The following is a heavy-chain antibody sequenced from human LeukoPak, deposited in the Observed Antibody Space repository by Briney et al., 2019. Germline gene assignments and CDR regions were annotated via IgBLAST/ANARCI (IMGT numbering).Heavy chain of an antibody. CDR1: GFTFSSYW. CDR2: IKTDGSYA. CDR3: VRWQDI. V-gene: IGHV3-74*01. Sequence: PGGSLRLSCAASGFTFSSYWMHWVRQAPGKGLVWVSRIKTDGSYASYAESVEGRFTVSRDNAKNTLYLQMNSLRVEDTAVYYCVRWQDIWGQGTMVTVSS. J-gene: IGHJ3*02.